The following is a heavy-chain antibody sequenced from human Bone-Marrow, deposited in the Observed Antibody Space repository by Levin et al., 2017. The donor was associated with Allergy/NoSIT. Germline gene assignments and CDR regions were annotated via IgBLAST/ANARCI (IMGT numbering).Heavy chain of an antibody. Sequence: PSETLSLTCTVSGGSISSGDYYWSWIRQPAGKGLEWIGRIYTSGSTNYNPSLKSRVTISGDTSKNQFSLKLSSVTAADTALYYCARLGAGNGVVDYWGQGTLVTVSS. D-gene: IGHD6-19*01. J-gene: IGHJ4*02. V-gene: IGHV4-61*02. CDR3: ARLGAGNGVVDY. CDR1: GGSISSGDYY. CDR2: IYTSGST.